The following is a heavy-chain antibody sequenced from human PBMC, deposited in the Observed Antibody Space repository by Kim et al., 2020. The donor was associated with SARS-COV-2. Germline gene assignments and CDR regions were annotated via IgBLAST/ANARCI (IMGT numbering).Heavy chain of an antibody. V-gene: IGHV4-59*01. J-gene: IGHJ4*02. CDR3: ERSEYSSSGYEY. Sequence: NYNPSPKNRVTLSVDTSKNQSSLKLSSGTAADTAVYYCERSEYSSSGYEYWGQGTLVTVSS. D-gene: IGHD6-13*01.